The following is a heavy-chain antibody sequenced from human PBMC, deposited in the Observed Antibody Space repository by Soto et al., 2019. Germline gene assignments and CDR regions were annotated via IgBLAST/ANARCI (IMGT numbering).Heavy chain of an antibody. CDR3: ARVTMVRGVIIGPGRYFDY. CDR2: IYYSGST. J-gene: IGHJ4*02. D-gene: IGHD3-10*01. Sequence: QVQLQESGPGLVKPSQTLSLTCTVSGGSISSGGYYWSWIRQHPGKGLEWIGYIYYSGSTHYNPSLKSRVTISVDTSKNQFSLKLSSVTAADTAVYYCARVTMVRGVIIGPGRYFDYWGQGTLVTVSS. CDR1: GGSISSGGYY. V-gene: IGHV4-31*03.